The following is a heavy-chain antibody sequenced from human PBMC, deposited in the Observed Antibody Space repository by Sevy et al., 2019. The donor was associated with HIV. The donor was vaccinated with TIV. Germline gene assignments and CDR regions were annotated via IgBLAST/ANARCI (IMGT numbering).Heavy chain of an antibody. CDR3: ARDPYARRGFDY. Sequence: ASVKVSCKASGYTFNTFTMHWLRQAPGQSLVWMGWLNPGNGNTKSAQHFRGRVTITRDTSARTAYLELTGLTSEDTAVYFCARDPYARRGFDYWGQGTLVTVSS. J-gene: IGHJ4*02. CDR1: GYTFNTFT. D-gene: IGHD3-16*01. V-gene: IGHV1-3*01. CDR2: LNPGNGNT.